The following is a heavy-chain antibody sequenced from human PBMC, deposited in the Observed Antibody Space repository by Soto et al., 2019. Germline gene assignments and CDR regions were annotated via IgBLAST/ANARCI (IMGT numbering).Heavy chain of an antibody. V-gene: IGHV4-59*01. CDR1: GGSISTYY. D-gene: IGHD3-10*01. J-gene: IGHJ4*02. Sequence: QVLLQESGPGLVRPSETLSLTCTVSGGSISTYYWSWIRQPPGKGLEWIGYIYYSENTNYNPSLKGRVTMSVDTSKNQFSLKLSSVTAADTAVYYCAGRGRTFDYWGQGTLVTVSS. CDR2: IYYSENT. CDR3: AGRGRTFDY.